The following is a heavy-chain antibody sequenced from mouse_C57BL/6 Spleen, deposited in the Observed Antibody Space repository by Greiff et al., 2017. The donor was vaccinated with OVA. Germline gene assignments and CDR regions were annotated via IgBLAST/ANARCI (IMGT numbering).Heavy chain of an antibody. D-gene: IGHD2-9*01. J-gene: IGHJ2*01. CDR3: ARSSYGYEDY. Sequence: DVMLVESGGGLVQPGGSLSLSCAASGFTFTDYYMSWVRQPPGKALEWLGFIRNKANGYTTEYSASVKGRFTISRDNSQSILYLQMNALRAEDSATYYCARSSYGYEDYCGQGTTLTVSS. V-gene: IGHV7-3*01. CDR1: GFTFTDYY. CDR2: IRNKANGYTT.